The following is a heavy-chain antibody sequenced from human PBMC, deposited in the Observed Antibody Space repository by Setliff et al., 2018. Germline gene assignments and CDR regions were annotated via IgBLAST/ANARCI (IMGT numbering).Heavy chain of an antibody. V-gene: IGHV3-15*01. CDR3: ATDVPYSYVALEM. D-gene: IGHD2-21*01. J-gene: IGHJ3*02. CDR1: GFTFSNAW. CDR2: IKSKTDGGTT. Sequence: GGSLRLSCAASGFTFSNAWMSWVRQAPGKGLEWVGRIKSKTDGGTTDYAAPVKGRFTISRDDSKNTLYLQMNSLKTEDTAVYYCATDVPYSYVALEMWGQGTTVTVSS.